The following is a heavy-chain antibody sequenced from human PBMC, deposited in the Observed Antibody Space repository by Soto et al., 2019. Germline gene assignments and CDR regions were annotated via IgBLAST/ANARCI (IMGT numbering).Heavy chain of an antibody. CDR2: ILVDGSTK. CDR1: GFALRTHA. J-gene: IGHJ4*02. V-gene: IGHV3-30-3*01. Sequence: VDLVESGGGVVQPGKSLRLSCETSGFALRTHAMHWVRQAPGKGLEWVAVILVDGSTKYYGDSVKGRFTISRDISKNTFSLQMNSLRPEDTAVYYCARDGSGTYFNFDSWGQGTLVTVCS. D-gene: IGHD3-10*01. CDR3: ARDGSGTYFNFDS.